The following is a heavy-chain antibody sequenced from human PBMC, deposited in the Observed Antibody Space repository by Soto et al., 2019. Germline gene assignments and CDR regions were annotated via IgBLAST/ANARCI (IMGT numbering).Heavy chain of an antibody. Sequence: QVQLVQSGAEVKKPGSSVKVSCKASGGTFSSYTISWVRQAPGQGLEWMGRIIPILGIANYAQKFQGRVTITADKSTSTAYMELSSLRSEDTAVYYCARARGCSGGSCYSEFLDYWGQGTLVTVSS. V-gene: IGHV1-69*02. CDR3: ARARGCSGGSCYSEFLDY. D-gene: IGHD2-15*01. CDR2: IIPILGIA. J-gene: IGHJ4*02. CDR1: GGTFSSYT.